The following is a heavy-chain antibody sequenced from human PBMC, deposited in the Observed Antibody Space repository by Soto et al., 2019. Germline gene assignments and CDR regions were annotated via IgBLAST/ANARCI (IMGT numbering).Heavy chain of an antibody. J-gene: IGHJ3*02. D-gene: IGHD3-22*01. CDR2: ISYDGSNK. CDR3: AKAAVGSSGYYGRGAFDI. CDR1: GFTFSSYG. V-gene: IGHV3-30*18. Sequence: GGSLRLSCAASGFTFSSYGMHWVRQAPGKGLEWVAVISYDGSNKYYADSVKGRFTISRDNSKNTLYLQMNSLRAEDTAVYYCAKAAVGSSGYYGRGAFDIWGQGTMVTVSS.